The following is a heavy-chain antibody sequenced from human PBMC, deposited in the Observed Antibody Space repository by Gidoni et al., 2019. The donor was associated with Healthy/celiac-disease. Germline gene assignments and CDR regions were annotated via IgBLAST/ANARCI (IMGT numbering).Heavy chain of an antibody. J-gene: IGHJ5*02. D-gene: IGHD3-9*01. Sequence: EVQLVESGGGLVQPGGSLRLSCAASGFTFSSYEMNWVRQAPGKGLEWVSYISSSGSTIYYADSVKGRVTISRDNAKNSLYLQMNSLRAEDTAVYYCARGGYDILTGYPNWFDPWGQGTLVTVSS. V-gene: IGHV3-48*03. CDR1: GFTFSSYE. CDR2: ISSSGSTI. CDR3: ARGGYDILTGYPNWFDP.